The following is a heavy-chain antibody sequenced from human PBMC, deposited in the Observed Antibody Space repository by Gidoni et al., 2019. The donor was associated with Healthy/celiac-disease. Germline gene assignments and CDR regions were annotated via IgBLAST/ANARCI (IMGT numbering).Heavy chain of an antibody. J-gene: IGHJ4*02. CDR1: GFTLRSYR. D-gene: IGHD6-13*01. Sequence: EVQLVESGGGLVQPGGSLGLSCAASGFTLRSYRMTWVRQAPGKGLEWVSYISSSSSTIYYADSVKGRCTISRDNAKNSLYLQMNSLRAEDTAVYYCARDPNPGIADYWGQGTLVTVSS. V-gene: IGHV3-48*01. CDR2: ISSSSSTI. CDR3: ARDPNPGIADY.